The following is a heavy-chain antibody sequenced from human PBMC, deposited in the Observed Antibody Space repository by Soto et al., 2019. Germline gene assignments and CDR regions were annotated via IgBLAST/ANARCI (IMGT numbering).Heavy chain of an antibody. Sequence: SETLSLTCTVSGESISSGDHYWSWVHQSPWEGLEWIGFIYYSGSTNYNPSLKSRVTISVDTSKNQFSLKLSSVTAADTAVYYCATRGVGATKGAFDIWGQGXMVTV. CDR3: ATRGVGATKGAFDI. V-gene: IGHV4-61*08. CDR2: IYYSGST. D-gene: IGHD1-26*01. J-gene: IGHJ3*02. CDR1: GESISSGDHY.